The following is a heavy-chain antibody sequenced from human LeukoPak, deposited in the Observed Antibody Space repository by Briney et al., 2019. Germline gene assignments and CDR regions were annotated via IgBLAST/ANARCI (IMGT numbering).Heavy chain of an antibody. J-gene: IGHJ1*01. Sequence: SETLSLTCTVSGGSISSSYYYWGWIRQPPGKGLEWIGSIYSSGSTYYNPSLKSRVTISVDTSKNQFSLKLTSVTAADTAVYYCARGGAARLHFQNWGQGTLVTVSS. V-gene: IGHV4-39*01. D-gene: IGHD6-6*01. CDR1: GGSISSSYYY. CDR2: IYSSGST. CDR3: ARGGAARLHFQN.